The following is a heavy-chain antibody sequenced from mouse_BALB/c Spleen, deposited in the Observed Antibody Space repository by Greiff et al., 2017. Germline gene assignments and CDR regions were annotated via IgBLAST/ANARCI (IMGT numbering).Heavy chain of an antibody. CDR3: ARDYDYDFDY. Sequence: EVMLVESGGGLVQPGGSLKLSCAASGFTFSSYGMSWVRQTPDKRLELVATINSNGGSTYYPDSVKGRFTISRDNAKNTLYLQMSSLKSEDTAMYYCARDYDYDFDYWGQGTTLTVSS. CDR2: INSNGGST. J-gene: IGHJ2*01. CDR1: GFTFSSYG. V-gene: IGHV5-6-3*01. D-gene: IGHD2-4*01.